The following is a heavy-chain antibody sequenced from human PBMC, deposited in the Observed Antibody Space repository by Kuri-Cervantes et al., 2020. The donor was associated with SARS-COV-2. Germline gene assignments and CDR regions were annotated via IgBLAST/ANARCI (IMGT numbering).Heavy chain of an antibody. CDR1: GGSISSYY. Sequence: SETLSLTCTVSGGSISSYYWSWIRQPAGKGLEWIGRIYTSGSTNYNPSLKSRVTISVDTSKSQFSLKLSSVTAANTAVYYCARDRRGKNWNHRTFWYFDLWGRGTLVTVSS. V-gene: IGHV4-4*07. CDR3: ARDRRGKNWNHRTFWYFDL. D-gene: IGHD1-14*01. CDR2: IYTSGST. J-gene: IGHJ2*01.